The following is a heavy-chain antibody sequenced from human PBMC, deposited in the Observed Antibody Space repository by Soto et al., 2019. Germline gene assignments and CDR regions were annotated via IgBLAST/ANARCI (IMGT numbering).Heavy chain of an antibody. Sequence: QITLKESGPTLVRPTQTLTLTCAFSGFSLSTSGVGVGWSRQPPGKALEWLAVIYWDDSKHYSPSLRSRLTITKDTSKNQVVLTMTNMDPMDTGTYYCAHKGPEDWPLDYWGQGTLVPASS. D-gene: IGHD3-9*01. CDR3: AHKGPEDWPLDY. CDR1: GFSLSTSGVG. CDR2: IYWDDSK. V-gene: IGHV2-5*02. J-gene: IGHJ4*02.